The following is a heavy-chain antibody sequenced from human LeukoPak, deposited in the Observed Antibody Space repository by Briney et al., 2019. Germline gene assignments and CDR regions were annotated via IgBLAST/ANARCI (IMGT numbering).Heavy chain of an antibody. CDR2: IKSKTDGGTT. V-gene: IGHV3-15*01. CDR3: TLLWFGELSPADY. Sequence: GGSLRLSCAASGFTFSNAWMSWVRQAPGKGLEWVGRIKSKTDGGTTDYAAPVKGRFTISRDDSKNTLYLQMNSLKTEDTAVYYCTLLWFGELSPADYWGQGTLVTVSS. D-gene: IGHD3-10*01. CDR1: GFTFSNAW. J-gene: IGHJ4*02.